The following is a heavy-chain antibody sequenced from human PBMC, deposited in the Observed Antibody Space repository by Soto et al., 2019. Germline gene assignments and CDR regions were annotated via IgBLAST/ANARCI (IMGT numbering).Heavy chain of an antibody. CDR2: IIPFFGAP. V-gene: IGHV1-69*06. CDR1: GATFSSYA. J-gene: IGHJ4*02. D-gene: IGHD3-22*01. Sequence: QVLLVQSGAEVKKPGSSVKVSCKLSGATFSSYAMSWVRQAPGQGLEWIGGIIPFFGAPNYAQKFQGRVTIPADTFTATSYMELSSLRSDDTAVYYCARDKGAYYSHLVYWGQGTLVTVSS. CDR3: ARDKGAYYSHLVY.